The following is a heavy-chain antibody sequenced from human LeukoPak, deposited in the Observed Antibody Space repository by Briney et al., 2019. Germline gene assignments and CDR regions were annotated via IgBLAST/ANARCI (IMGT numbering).Heavy chain of an antibody. V-gene: IGHV3-48*01. J-gene: IGHJ6*03. D-gene: IGHD2-2*01. Sequence: GGSLRLSCAASGFTFSSYSMNWVRQAPGKGLEWVSYISSSSSTIYYADSVKGRFTISRDNSKNTLYLQMNSLRAEDTAVYYCAKGDRYQLLFKDYYYYMDVWGKGTTVTISS. CDR1: GFTFSSYS. CDR3: AKGDRYQLLFKDYYYYMDV. CDR2: ISSSSSTI.